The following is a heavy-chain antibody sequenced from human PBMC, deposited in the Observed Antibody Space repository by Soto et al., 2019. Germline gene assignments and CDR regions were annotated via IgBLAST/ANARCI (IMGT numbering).Heavy chain of an antibody. CDR2: ISRDGTNK. CDR1: GFTFSRYA. Sequence: GGSLRLSCAASGFTFSRYAIHWVRQAPGKGLEWVAVISRDGTNKYYVDSVRGRFTISRDNSRNTLYLQMNSLRHEDAAVYYCARSRSGAVADSFDFCGQGTIVTVSS. CDR3: ARSRSGAVADSFDF. J-gene: IGHJ4*02. V-gene: IGHV3-30*04. D-gene: IGHD3-10*01.